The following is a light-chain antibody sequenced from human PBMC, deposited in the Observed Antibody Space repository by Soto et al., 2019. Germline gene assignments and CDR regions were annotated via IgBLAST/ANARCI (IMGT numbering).Light chain of an antibody. CDR1: QSVSSY. Sequence: EIVFTHSPATLSLYPGERATLSCRASQSVSSYLAWYQQKPGQAPRLLIYDASNRATGIPARFSGSGSGTDFTLTISSLEPEDFAVYYCQQRSNWTFGQGTKVDIK. CDR2: DAS. V-gene: IGKV3-11*01. J-gene: IGKJ1*01. CDR3: QQRSNWT.